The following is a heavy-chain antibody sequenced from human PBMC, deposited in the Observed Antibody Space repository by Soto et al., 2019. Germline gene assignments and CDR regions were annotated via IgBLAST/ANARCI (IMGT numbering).Heavy chain of an antibody. CDR2: ISAYNGNT. Sequence: ASVKVSCKASGYTFISYGISWVRQAPGQGLEWMGWISAYNGNTNYAQKLQGRVTMTTDTSTSTAYMELRSLRSDDTAVYYCARDLIAVAGNNWFDPWGQGTLVTVSS. D-gene: IGHD6-19*01. CDR3: ARDLIAVAGNNWFDP. J-gene: IGHJ5*02. CDR1: GYTFISYG. V-gene: IGHV1-18*01.